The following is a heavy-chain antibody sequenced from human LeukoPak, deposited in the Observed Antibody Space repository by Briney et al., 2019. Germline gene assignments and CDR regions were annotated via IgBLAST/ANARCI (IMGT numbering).Heavy chain of an antibody. J-gene: IGHJ4*02. V-gene: IGHV1-69*04. CDR3: ARGLFGGFAAAPFDH. Sequence: AASVKVSCKASGGTFDNYAVSWVREAPGLGLEWMGRIIPMLGKTNSAQEFQDRVTFTADKSTGTAYMELTHLRPDDTAVYFCARGLFGGFAAAPFDHWGQGTLVTVSP. D-gene: IGHD2-2*01. CDR2: IIPMLGKT. CDR1: GGTFDNYA.